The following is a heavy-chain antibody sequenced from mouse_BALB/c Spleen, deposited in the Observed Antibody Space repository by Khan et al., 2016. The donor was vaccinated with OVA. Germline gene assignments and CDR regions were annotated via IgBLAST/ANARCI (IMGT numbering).Heavy chain of an antibody. V-gene: IGHV2-6-1*01. CDR1: GFSLTNYG. Sequence: VQGVESGPGLVAPSQSLSITCTISGFSLTNYGVHWVRQPPGKGLEWLVVIWSDGSTSYNSALRSRLTLSKDNSKTQVFLKMNRLQTDDTAVYVCARQPYCYYNIMDEWGQGTSVTVSS. D-gene: IGHD2-10*01. J-gene: IGHJ4*01. CDR2: IWSDGST. CDR3: ARQPYCYYNIMDE.